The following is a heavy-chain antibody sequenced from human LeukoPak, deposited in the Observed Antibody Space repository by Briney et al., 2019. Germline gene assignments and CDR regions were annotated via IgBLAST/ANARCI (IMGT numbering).Heavy chain of an antibody. J-gene: IGHJ4*02. D-gene: IGHD2-2*02. CDR1: GYTFTSYY. Sequence: ASVKVSCKASGYTFTSYYMHWVRQAPGQGLEWMGIINPSGGSTSYAQKFQGRVTMTRDTSTSTVYMELSSLGSEDTAVYYCARDRGYCSSTSCYTPGYFDYWGQGTLVTVSS. CDR3: ARDRGYCSSTSCYTPGYFDY. V-gene: IGHV1-46*01. CDR2: INPSGGST.